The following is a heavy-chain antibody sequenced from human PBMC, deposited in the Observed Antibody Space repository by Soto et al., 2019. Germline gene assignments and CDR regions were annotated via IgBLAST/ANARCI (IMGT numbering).Heavy chain of an antibody. J-gene: IGHJ6*02. CDR2: IYYSGST. Sequence: SETLSLTCTVSGGSISRYYWSWIRQPPGKGLEWIGYIYYSGSTNYNPSLKSRVTISVDTSKNQFSLKLSSVTAADTAVYYCARDLGYCSGGSCYPLGYYGMDVWGQGTTVTVSS. CDR3: ARDLGYCSGGSCYPLGYYGMDV. CDR1: GGSISRYY. D-gene: IGHD2-15*01. V-gene: IGHV4-59*01.